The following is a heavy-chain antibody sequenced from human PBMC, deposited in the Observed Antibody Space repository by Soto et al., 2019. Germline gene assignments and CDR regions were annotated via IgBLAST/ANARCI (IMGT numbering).Heavy chain of an antibody. V-gene: IGHV1-3*01. CDR2: INAGNGNT. D-gene: IGHD3-22*01. CDR1: GYTFTSYA. J-gene: IGHJ3*02. Sequence: ASVKVSCKASGYTFTSYAMHWVRQAPGQRLEWMEWINAGNGNTKYSQKFQGRVTITRDTSASTAYMELSSLRSEDTAVYYCARDFGGADYYDSSGSLRDAFDIWGQGTMVTV. CDR3: ARDFGGADYYDSSGSLRDAFDI.